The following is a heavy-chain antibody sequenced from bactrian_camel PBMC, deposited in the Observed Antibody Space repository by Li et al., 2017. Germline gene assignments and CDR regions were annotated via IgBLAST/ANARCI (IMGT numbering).Heavy chain of an antibody. D-gene: IGHD2*01. CDR2: IDSDSTTT. V-gene: IGHV3S42*01. Sequence: EVQLVESGGGVVHPGASLRLSCTGSGYTIRRYAVAWFRQAPGEEREGVAAIDSDSTTTMYADSVKGRFTISRDNARGTLNLQLNSLKPEDTAMYYCAADSAYSGRWLLLPQYNYWGQGTQVTV. CDR1: GYTIRRYA. CDR3: AADSAYSGRWLLLPQYNY. J-gene: IGHJ4*01.